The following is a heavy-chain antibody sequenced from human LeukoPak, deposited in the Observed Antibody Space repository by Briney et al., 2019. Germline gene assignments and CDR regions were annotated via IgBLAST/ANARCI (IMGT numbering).Heavy chain of an antibody. D-gene: IGHD1-1*01. Sequence: SETLSLTCTVSGGSISSYYWSWIRQPAGKGLEWIGRIYTSGSTNYNPSLKSRVTMSVDTSKNQFSLKLSSVTAADTAVYYCARAANRGKSERPFYYFDYWGQGTLVTVSS. V-gene: IGHV4-4*07. CDR2: IYTSGST. CDR3: ARAANRGKSERPFYYFDY. CDR1: GGSISSYY. J-gene: IGHJ4*02.